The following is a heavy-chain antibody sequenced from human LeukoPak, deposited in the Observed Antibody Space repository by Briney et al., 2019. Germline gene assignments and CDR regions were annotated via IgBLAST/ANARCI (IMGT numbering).Heavy chain of an antibody. CDR2: ISYDVSNK. CDR1: GFTFSSYG. CDR3: AKDYEQQQWFGEFPDY. D-gene: IGHD3-10*01. J-gene: IGHJ4*02. Sequence: GSLRLSCAASGFTFSSYGMHWVRQAPGKGLEWVAVISYDVSNKYYADSVKGRFTISRDNSKNTLYLQMNSLRAEDTAVYYCAKDYEQQQWFGEFPDYWGQGTLVTVSS. V-gene: IGHV3-30*18.